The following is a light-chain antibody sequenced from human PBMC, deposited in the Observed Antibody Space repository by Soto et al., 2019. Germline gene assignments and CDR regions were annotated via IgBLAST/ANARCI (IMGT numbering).Light chain of an antibody. J-gene: IGLJ2*01. CDR1: NSNIGAGYD. CDR3: QSYDSSLSGSVV. V-gene: IGLV1-40*01. Sequence: QSVLTQPPSVSGAPGQRVTISCTGSNSNIGAGYDIHWYQQLPGTAPKLLIYANSNRPSGVPDRFSGPKSGTSASLAITGLQAEDEADYYCQSYDSSLSGSVVFGGGTKLTVL. CDR2: ANS.